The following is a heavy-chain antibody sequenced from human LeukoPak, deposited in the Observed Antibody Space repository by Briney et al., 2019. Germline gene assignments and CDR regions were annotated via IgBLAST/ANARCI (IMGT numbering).Heavy chain of an antibody. CDR3: ARAIAARLPLDY. Sequence: ASVKVSCKASGYTFTGYYMHWVRQAPAQGLEWMGWINPNSGGTNYAQKFQGRVTMTRDTSISTAYMELSRLRSDDTAVYYCARAIAARLPLDYWGQGTLVTVSS. D-gene: IGHD6-6*01. CDR1: GYTFTGYY. J-gene: IGHJ4*02. V-gene: IGHV1-2*02. CDR2: INPNSGGT.